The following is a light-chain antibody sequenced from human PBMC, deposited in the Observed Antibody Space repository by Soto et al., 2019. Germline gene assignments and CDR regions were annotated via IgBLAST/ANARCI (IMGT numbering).Light chain of an antibody. CDR1: QSISSTY. CDR2: GAS. Sequence: EIVLTQSPGTLSLSPGERATLSCRASQSISSTYLAWYQQTPGQAPRLLIYGASSRATGIPDRFSGSGSGTDFTLTISRVEPEDFAVYYCQQYGSSPWTFGHGTTVEIK. CDR3: QQYGSSPWT. J-gene: IGKJ1*01. V-gene: IGKV3-20*01.